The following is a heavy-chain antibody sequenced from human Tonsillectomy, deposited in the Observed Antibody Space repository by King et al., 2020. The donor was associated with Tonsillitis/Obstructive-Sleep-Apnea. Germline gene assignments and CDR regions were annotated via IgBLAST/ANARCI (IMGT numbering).Heavy chain of an antibody. V-gene: IGHV1-46*01. CDR1: GYTFTRNY. Sequence: VQLVQSGAEVKKPGASVKVSCKASGYTFTRNYVHWVRQAPGQGLEWMGIINPSDGITTYAQKFQDRVTMTRDTSTSTVNMELSSLRAEDTAIYYWVRDDKDGRHLDYWGQGSLVSVSS. D-gene: IGHD2-15*01. J-gene: IGHJ4*02. CDR2: INPSDGIT. CDR3: VRDDKDGRHLDY.